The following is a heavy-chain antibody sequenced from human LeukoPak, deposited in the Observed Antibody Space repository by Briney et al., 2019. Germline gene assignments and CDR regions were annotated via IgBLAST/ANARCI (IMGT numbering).Heavy chain of an antibody. CDR1: GGSISSSSYY. CDR2: IYYSGTT. V-gene: IGHV4-39*02. CDR3: ARDLGTSNYGY. Sequence: SETLSLTCTVSGGSISSSSYYWGWIRQPPGKGLEWIGSIYYSGTTYYNPSLKSRVTISVDTSKNQFSLNLSSVTAADTAVYYCARDLGTSNYGYWGQGTLVTVSS. D-gene: IGHD4-11*01. J-gene: IGHJ4*02.